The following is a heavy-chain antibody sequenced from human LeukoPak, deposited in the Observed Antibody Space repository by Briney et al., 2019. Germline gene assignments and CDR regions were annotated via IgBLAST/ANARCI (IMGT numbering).Heavy chain of an antibody. CDR1: GGSISSSSYY. D-gene: IGHD4-17*01. J-gene: IGHJ4*02. Sequence: SETLSLTCTVSGGSISSSSYYWGWIRQPPGKGLEWIGSIYYSGSTYYNPSLKGRVTISVDTSKNQFSLKLSSVTAADTAVYYCASDTYGAYYFDYWGQGTLVTVSS. CDR2: IYYSGST. CDR3: ASDTYGAYYFDY. V-gene: IGHV4-39*01.